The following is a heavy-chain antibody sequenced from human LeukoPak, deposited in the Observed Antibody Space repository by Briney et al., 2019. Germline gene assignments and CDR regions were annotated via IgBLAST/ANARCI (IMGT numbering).Heavy chain of an antibody. J-gene: IGHJ4*02. CDR2: IKGDGSDN. V-gene: IGHV3-7*05. CDR1: GFTFSSYW. CDR3: AKDKDTSSWGYYDY. D-gene: IGHD2-15*01. Sequence: GGSLRLSCAASGFTFSSYWMSWVRQAPGKGLEWVANIKGDGSDNHYVDSVRGRFTISRDNSKNTLYLQMNSLRADDTAVYYCAKDKDTSSWGYYDYWGQGALVTVSS.